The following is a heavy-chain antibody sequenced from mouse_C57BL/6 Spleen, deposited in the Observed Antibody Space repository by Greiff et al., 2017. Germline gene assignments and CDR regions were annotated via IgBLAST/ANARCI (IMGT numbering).Heavy chain of an antibody. J-gene: IGHJ1*03. D-gene: IGHD1-1*01. V-gene: IGHV5-16*01. Sequence: EVQVVESEGGLVQPGSSMKLSCTASGFTFSDYYMAWVRQVPEKGLEWVANINYDGSSTYYLDSLKSRFIISRDNAKNILYLQMSSLKSEDTATYYCARDLGTTVVGPYWYFDVWGTGTTVTVSS. CDR3: ARDLGTTVVGPYWYFDV. CDR1: GFTFSDYY. CDR2: INYDGSST.